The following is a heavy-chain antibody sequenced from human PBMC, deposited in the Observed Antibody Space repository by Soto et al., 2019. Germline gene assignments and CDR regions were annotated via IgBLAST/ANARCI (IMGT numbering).Heavy chain of an antibody. D-gene: IGHD2-2*01. J-gene: IGHJ6*02. CDR1: GFTFTSHA. CDR3: AKDSGYQLPDNYFYYGLDV. CDR2: ISDDEIDK. V-gene: IGHV3-30*18. Sequence: GGSLRVSCAASGFTFTSHAMHWVRQTPGKGLEWVAAISDDEIDKKYASSVKGRFTVSRDNVKNTLSLQMNSLRPEDTAVYYCAKDSGYQLPDNYFYYGLDVWGQGTTVTVSS.